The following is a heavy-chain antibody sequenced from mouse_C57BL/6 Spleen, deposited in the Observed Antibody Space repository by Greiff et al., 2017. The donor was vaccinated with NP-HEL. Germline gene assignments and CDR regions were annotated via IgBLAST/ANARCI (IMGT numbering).Heavy chain of an antibody. V-gene: IGHV1-26*01. CDR1: GYTFTDYY. CDR2: INPNNGGT. Sequence: EVQLQQSGPELVKPGASVKISCKASGYTFTDYYMNWVKQSHGKSLEWIGDINPNNGGTSYNQKFKGKATLTVDKSSSTAYMELRSLTSEDSAVYYCARQLSNAMDYWGQGTSVTVSS. D-gene: IGHD1-1*02. J-gene: IGHJ4*01. CDR3: ARQLSNAMDY.